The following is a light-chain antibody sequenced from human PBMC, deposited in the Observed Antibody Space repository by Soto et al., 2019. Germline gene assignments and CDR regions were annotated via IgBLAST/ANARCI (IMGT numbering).Light chain of an antibody. V-gene: IGKV3-11*01. Sequence: EIVLTQSPATLSSSPGERPTLSCRASQSVTTYLAWYQQRPGQAPRLLIYDTSSRATGIPSRFSGSGSGTDLTLTISRLESEDFAVYYCQQHVTFVPGTRVDFK. CDR2: DTS. J-gene: IGKJ3*01. CDR1: QSVTTY. CDR3: QQHVT.